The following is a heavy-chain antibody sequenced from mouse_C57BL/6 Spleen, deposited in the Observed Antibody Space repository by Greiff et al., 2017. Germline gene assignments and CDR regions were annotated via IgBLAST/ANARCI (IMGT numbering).Heavy chain of an antibody. CDR3: ARSSYSAMDY. CDR1: GYTFTDYN. V-gene: IGHV1-22*01. J-gene: IGHJ4*01. D-gene: IGHD1-1*01. Sequence: EVQLQQSGPELVKPGASVKMSCKASGYTFTDYNMHWVKQSHGKSLEWIGYINPNNGGTSSNQKFKGKATLTVNKSSSTAYMELRSLTSEASAVYYCARSSYSAMDYWGQGTSVTVSS. CDR2: INPNNGGT.